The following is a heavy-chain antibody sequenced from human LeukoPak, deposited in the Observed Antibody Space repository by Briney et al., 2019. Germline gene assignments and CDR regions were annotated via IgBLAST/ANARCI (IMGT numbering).Heavy chain of an antibody. CDR2: SNRTGST. V-gene: IGHV4-38-2*01. CDR3: ARHYWTPGAFDI. Sequence: PSETLSLTCAVPGYSISSGYYWGWVRQPPGKGLEWIGSSNRTGSTHYNPSLKSRVTISVDTSKNQFSLKLTSVTAADTAVYYCARHYWTPGAFDIWGQGAMVTVSS. D-gene: IGHD3/OR15-3a*01. J-gene: IGHJ3*02. CDR1: GYSISSGYY.